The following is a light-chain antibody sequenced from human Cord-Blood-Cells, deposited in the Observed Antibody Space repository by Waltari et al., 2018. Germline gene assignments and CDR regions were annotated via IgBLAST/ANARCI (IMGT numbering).Light chain of an antibody. CDR2: DVS. CDR3: SSYTSSSTVV. J-gene: IGLJ2*01. CDR1: SSDVGGYNY. V-gene: IGLV2-14*01. Sequence: QSALTQPASVSGSPGQSINISCTGTSSDVGGYNYVSWYQQHPGKAPKLIIYDVSNRHSGVSNRFSGSKSGNTASLTISGLQAEDEADYYCSSYTSSSTVVFGGGTKLTVL.